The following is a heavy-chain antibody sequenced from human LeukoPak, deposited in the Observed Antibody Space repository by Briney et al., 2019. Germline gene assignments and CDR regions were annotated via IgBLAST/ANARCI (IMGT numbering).Heavy chain of an antibody. Sequence: KASETLSLTCTVSGDSISSGNYWGWIRQPPGKGLEWIGSIFHTGSTYYNLSLKSQVTISVDTSKNQFSLRLSSVTAADTAVYYCARDPRYCSSTSCYGYWGQGTLVTVSS. CDR2: IFHTGST. J-gene: IGHJ4*02. CDR3: ARDPRYCSSTSCYGY. D-gene: IGHD2-2*01. V-gene: IGHV4-38-2*02. CDR1: GDSISSGNY.